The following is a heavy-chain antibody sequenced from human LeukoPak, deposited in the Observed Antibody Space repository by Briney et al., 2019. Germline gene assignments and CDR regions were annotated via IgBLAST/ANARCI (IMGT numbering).Heavy chain of an antibody. D-gene: IGHD5-24*01. CDR1: GFTFSNYA. Sequence: RGGSLRLSCAPSGFTFSNYAMSWVRQAPGKGLEWVSAISETGGTIHYADSVRGRFTISRDNSKNTLYLQMNSLRAEDTAVYYCAREMTIITYPFDSWGQGTLVTVSS. V-gene: IGHV3-23*01. J-gene: IGHJ4*02. CDR2: ISETGGTI. CDR3: AREMTIITYPFDS.